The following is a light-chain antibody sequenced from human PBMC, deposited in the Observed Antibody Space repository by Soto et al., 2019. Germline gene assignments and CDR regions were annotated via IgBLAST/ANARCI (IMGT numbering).Light chain of an antibody. J-gene: IGKJ3*01. CDR1: QSLLHSNGYKY. Sequence: EIVMTQSPLSLPVTPGEPASISCRSSQSLLHSNGYKYLDWYLQKPGQSPQLLIYLGSNRASGVPDRFSASGSGTDFTLKISRVEAEDVGVYYCMQAIQTPGSFGPGTKVEIK. V-gene: IGKV2-28*01. CDR2: LGS. CDR3: MQAIQTPGS.